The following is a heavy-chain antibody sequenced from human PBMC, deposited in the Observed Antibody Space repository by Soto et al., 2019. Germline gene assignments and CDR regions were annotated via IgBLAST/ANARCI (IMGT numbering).Heavy chain of an antibody. CDR1: GFTFDDYD. J-gene: IGHJ4*02. D-gene: IGHD6-13*01. Sequence: EVQLVESGGGVVRPGGSLRLSCAASGFTFDDYDMSWVRQAPGKGLEWVSTINWNGGRTGYADSVKGRFTISRDNAKNSLYLLMNSLRAEDTALYYWARDGYSSSWSFDYWGQGTLVTVSS. CDR3: ARDGYSSSWSFDY. CDR2: INWNGGRT. V-gene: IGHV3-20*04.